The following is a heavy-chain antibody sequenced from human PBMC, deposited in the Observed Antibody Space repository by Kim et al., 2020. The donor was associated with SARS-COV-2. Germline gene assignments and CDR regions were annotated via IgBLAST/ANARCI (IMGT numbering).Heavy chain of an antibody. CDR3: AKGRESSSWYGMDV. J-gene: IGHJ6*02. Sequence: AASGKGRVPITRDTAKNSQYLQMNSLRAEDTALYYCAKGRESSSWYGMDVWGQGTTVTVSS. D-gene: IGHD6-13*01. V-gene: IGHV3-9*01.